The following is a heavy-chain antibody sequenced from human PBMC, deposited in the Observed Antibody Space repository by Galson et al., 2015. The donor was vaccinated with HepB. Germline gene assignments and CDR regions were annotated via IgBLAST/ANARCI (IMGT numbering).Heavy chain of an antibody. CDR1: GYTFTSYY. CDR3: ARDYGDYVGYFQH. Sequence: SVKVSCKASGYTFTSYYMHWVRQAPGQGLEWMGIINPSGGSTSYAQKFQGRVTMTRDTSTSTVYMELSSLRSEDTAVYYCARDYGDYVGYFQHWGQGTLVTVSS. D-gene: IGHD4-17*01. V-gene: IGHV1-46*03. J-gene: IGHJ1*01. CDR2: INPSGGST.